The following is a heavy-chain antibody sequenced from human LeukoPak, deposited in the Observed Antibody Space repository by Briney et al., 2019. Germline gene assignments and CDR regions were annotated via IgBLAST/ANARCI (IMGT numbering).Heavy chain of an antibody. CDR3: ARCGASLYSSSRSHGLDV. V-gene: IGHV4-34*01. J-gene: IGHJ6*02. D-gene: IGHD6-13*01. CDR2: INYSGST. CDR1: GGSFNAYT. Sequence: PSETLSLTCVVYGGSFNAYTWAWVRQSPGKGLEWIGEINYSGSTNYSPFLKSRVRMSVDTSNHQSSLNLTSVTAADTAVYYCARCGASLYSSSRSHGLDVWGQGTTVTVSS.